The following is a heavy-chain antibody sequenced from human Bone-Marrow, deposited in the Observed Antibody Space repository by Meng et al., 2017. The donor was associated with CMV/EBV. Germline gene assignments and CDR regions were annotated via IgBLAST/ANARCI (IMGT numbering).Heavy chain of an antibody. CDR1: GFTFSSYS. V-gene: IGHV3-23*01. J-gene: IGHJ4*02. CDR3: ARDLEIALFDY. CDR2: ISGSGGST. D-gene: IGHD1-1*01. Sequence: GGSLRLSCAASGFTFSSYSMNWVRQAPGKGLEWVSAISGSGGSTYYADSVKGRFTISRDNSKNTLYLQMNSLRAEDTAVYYCARDLEIALFDYWGQGTLVTVYS.